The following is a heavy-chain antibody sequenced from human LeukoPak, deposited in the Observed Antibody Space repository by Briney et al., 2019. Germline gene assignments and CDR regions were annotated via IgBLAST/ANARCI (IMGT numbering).Heavy chain of an antibody. Sequence: GGSLRLSCAASGFTFSSYWMHWVRQAPGKGLVWVSRINSDGSSTSYADSVKGRFTISRDNAKNTLYLQMNSLRAEDTAVYYCAGSRIVPGGGATLYFDYWGQGTLVTVSS. V-gene: IGHV3-74*01. CDR3: AGSRIVPGGGATLYFDY. D-gene: IGHD1-26*01. J-gene: IGHJ4*02. CDR2: INSDGSST. CDR1: GFTFSSYW.